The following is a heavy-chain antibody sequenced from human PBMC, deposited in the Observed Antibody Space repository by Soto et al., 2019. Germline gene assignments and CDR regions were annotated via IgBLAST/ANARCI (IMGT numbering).Heavy chain of an antibody. V-gene: IGHV3-9*01. CDR1: GFIFDEYA. CDR3: AKGGASRVDALDV. Sequence: EVQFVESGGGLAQPGRSLRLSCAASGFIFDEYAMHWVRQVPGKGLEWVSTVSWNSATIAYADSVKGRFIISRDSATNSLYLQMSSLRPEDTAFYYCAKGGASRVDALDVWGQGTLVTVSS. CDR2: VSWNSATI. J-gene: IGHJ3*01. D-gene: IGHD3-16*01.